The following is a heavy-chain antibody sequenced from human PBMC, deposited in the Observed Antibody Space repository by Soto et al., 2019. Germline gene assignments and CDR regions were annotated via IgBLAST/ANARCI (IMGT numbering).Heavy chain of an antibody. J-gene: IGHJ5*02. CDR2: ISAYNGNT. CDR1: GYTFTSYG. D-gene: IGHD1-26*01. Sequence: QVQLVQSGGEVKKPGASVKVSCKASGYTFTSYGISWVRQAPGQGIEWRERISAYNGNTNYAQKLQGRVTMTTATSTGTAYMELRTLTSDDTAVYYCARVVGALGHWFDPWGQGTLVTVSS. CDR3: ARVVGALGHWFDP. V-gene: IGHV1-18*01.